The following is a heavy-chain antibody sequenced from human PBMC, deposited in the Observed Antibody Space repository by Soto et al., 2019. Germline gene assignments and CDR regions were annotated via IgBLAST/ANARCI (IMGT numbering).Heavy chain of an antibody. CDR3: ARVQYPNYCSGGSCYGWFDP. J-gene: IGHJ5*02. CDR1: GCTFTSYA. V-gene: IGHV1-3*01. D-gene: IGHD2-15*01. Sequence: GASVKVSCKASGCTFTSYAMHCVRQAPGQRLEWMGWINAGNGNTKYSQKFQGRVTITRDTSASTAYMELSSLRSEDTAVYYCARVQYPNYCSGGSCYGWFDPWGQGTLVTVSS. CDR2: INAGNGNT.